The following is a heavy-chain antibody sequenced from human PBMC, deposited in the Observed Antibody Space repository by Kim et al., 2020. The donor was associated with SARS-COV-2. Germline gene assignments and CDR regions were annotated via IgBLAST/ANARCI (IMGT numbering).Heavy chain of an antibody. D-gene: IGHD3-22*01. CDR2: INPDGYTT. V-gene: IGHV1-46*01. CDR1: GHIISIYY. Sequence: ASVKVSCKASGHIISIYYMHWVRQAPGQGLEWMGLINPDGYTTSSAQKFHARLTMTRDTSTSTVYMELSILRSEDTALYYCARVPGYFDSSRSYHPDNGMDVWGQGTMVTVSS. J-gene: IGHJ6*02. CDR3: ARVPGYFDSSRSYHPDNGMDV.